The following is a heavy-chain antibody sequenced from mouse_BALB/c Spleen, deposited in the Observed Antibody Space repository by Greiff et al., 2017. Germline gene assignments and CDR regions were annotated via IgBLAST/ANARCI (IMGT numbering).Heavy chain of an antibody. CDR2: IWGGGST. V-gene: IGHV2-6-4*01. Sequence: QVQLKESGPGLVAPSQSLSITCAVSGFSLSRYSVHWVRQPPGKGLEWLGMIWGGGSTDYNSALKSRLSISKDNSKSQVFLKMNSLQTDDTAMYYCARTGTDPAWFAYWGQGTLVTVSA. CDR3: ARTGTDPAWFAY. D-gene: IGHD4-1*01. CDR1: GFSLSRYS. J-gene: IGHJ3*01.